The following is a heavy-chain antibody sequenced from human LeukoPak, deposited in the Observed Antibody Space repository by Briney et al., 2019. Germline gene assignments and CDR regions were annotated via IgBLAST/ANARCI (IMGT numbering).Heavy chain of an antibody. CDR2: INPSGGST. Sequence: ASVKVSCKASGYTFTSYYMHWVRQAPGQGLEWMGIINPSGGSTSYAQKFQGRVTITADKSTSTAYMELSSLRSEDTAVYYCARGWTDLFYYYGSGPEYYFDYWGQGTLVTVSS. CDR1: GYTFTSYY. CDR3: ARGWTDLFYYYGSGPEYYFDY. J-gene: IGHJ4*02. V-gene: IGHV1-46*01. D-gene: IGHD3-10*01.